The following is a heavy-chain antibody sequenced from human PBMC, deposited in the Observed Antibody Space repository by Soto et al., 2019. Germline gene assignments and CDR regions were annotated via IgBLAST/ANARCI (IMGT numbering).Heavy chain of an antibody. J-gene: IGHJ4*02. V-gene: IGHV3-21*01. D-gene: IGHD6-19*01. CDR1: RFSFNSYS. Sequence: GGTPRLSCAAPRFSFNSYSMNWVRQASGKGLEWVSSISSSSSYIYYADSVKGRFTISRDNAKNSLYLQMNSLRAEDTAVYYCARDSSGSGWYSSWGQGTLVTVSS. CDR2: ISSSSSYI. CDR3: ARDSSGSGWYSS.